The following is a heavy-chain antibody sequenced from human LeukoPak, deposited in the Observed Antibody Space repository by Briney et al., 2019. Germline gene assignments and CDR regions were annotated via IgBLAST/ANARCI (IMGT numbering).Heavy chain of an antibody. CDR1: GFAFDDYG. D-gene: IGHD2-2*01. V-gene: IGHV3-20*04. Sequence: PGGSLRLSCAASGFAFDDYGMSWVRQAPGKGLEWVSGINGNGGSAGYADSLKGRFTISRDNAKNSLYLQMNSLRAEDTAEYYCAKDRGCSSTSCARYFDYWGQGTLVTVSS. CDR3: AKDRGCSSTSCARYFDY. J-gene: IGHJ4*02. CDR2: INGNGGSA.